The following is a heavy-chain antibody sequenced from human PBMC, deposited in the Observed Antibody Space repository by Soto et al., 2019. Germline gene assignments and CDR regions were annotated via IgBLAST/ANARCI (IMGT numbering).Heavy chain of an antibody. CDR3: ARAHYGDYGYGMDV. V-gene: IGHV4-30-2*01. Sequence: QLQLQESGSGLVKPSQTLSLTCAVSGGSISSGGYSWSWIRQPPGKGLEWIGYIYHSGSTYYNPSLKSRVTQKEERPKNQFSQKLSSVTAADTAVYYCARAHYGDYGYGMDVWGQGTTVTVSS. CDR2: IYHSGST. J-gene: IGHJ6*02. CDR1: GGSISSGGYS. D-gene: IGHD4-17*01.